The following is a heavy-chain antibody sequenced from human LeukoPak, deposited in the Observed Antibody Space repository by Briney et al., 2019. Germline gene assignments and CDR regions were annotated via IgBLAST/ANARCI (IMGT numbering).Heavy chain of an antibody. D-gene: IGHD1-26*01. CDR3: ARGGSYLSAFDI. CDR1: GFTLTSFA. V-gene: IGHV3-23*01. J-gene: IGHJ3*02. CDR2: ISGSGGST. Sequence: PGGSLRLSCAASGFTLTSFAMSWVRQAPGKGLEWVSAISGSGGSTFYADSVKGRFTISRDNSKNTLYLQMNSLRAEDTAVYYCARGGSYLSAFDIWGQGTMVTVSS.